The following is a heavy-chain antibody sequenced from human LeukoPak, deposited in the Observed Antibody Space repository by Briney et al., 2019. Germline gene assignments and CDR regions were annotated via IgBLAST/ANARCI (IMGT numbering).Heavy chain of an antibody. J-gene: IGHJ5*02. CDR1: GFTFSTYW. V-gene: IGHV3-7*01. CDR2: IKEDGSEK. CDR3: ARPTASNWFDP. Sequence: GGSLRLSCAASGFTFSTYWMSWVRQAPGKGLEWVANIKEDGSEKYYVDSVKGRFTTSRDNAKNSLYLQMNSLRAEDTAVYYCARPTASNWFDPWGQGTLVTVSS. D-gene: IGHD2-21*01.